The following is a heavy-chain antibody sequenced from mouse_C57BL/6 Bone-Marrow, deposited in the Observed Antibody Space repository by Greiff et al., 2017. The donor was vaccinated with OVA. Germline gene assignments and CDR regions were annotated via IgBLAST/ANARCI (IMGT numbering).Heavy chain of an antibody. CDR2: IYPGSGST. V-gene: IGHV1-55*01. Sequence: VQLQQPGAELVKPGASVKMSCKASGYTFTSYWINWVKQRPGQGLEWIGDIYPGSGSTTYNEKFKSKATLTVDTSSSTADMQLRSLPSDDTSVYYCARGGGRDVDVWGTGTTVTVSS. J-gene: IGHJ1*03. CDR3: ARGGGRDVDV. CDR1: GYTFTSYW. D-gene: IGHD3-3*01.